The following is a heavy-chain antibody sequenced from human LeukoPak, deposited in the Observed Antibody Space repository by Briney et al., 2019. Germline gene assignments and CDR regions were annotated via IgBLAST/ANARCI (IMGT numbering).Heavy chain of an antibody. J-gene: IGHJ4*02. CDR1: GGSIRSGGYY. Sequence: SETLSLTCTVSGGSIRSGGYYWSWIRQPPGKGLEWIGYIYYSGSTYYNPSLKSRVTISVDTSKNQFSLKLSSVTAADTAVYYCARGLPNYYDSSGYQGYFDYWGQGTLVTVSS. V-gene: IGHV4-31*03. CDR3: ARGLPNYYDSSGYQGYFDY. CDR2: IYYSGST. D-gene: IGHD3-22*01.